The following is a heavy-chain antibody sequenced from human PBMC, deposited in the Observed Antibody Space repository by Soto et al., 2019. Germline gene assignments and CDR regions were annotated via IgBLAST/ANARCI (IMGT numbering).Heavy chain of an antibody. J-gene: IGHJ4*02. V-gene: IGHV4-4*07. CDR2: IHTTDGT. CDR3: ARALSSAAGLYFDF. Sequence: SETLSLTCTVSGGSISSYYWSWIRQPAGKGMEWIGRIHTTDGTNYNPSLKSRVTMSIDASNNQFSLKLNSLTAADTAVYYCARALSSAAGLYFDFWGQGTLVTVSS. CDR1: GGSISSYY. D-gene: IGHD6-13*01.